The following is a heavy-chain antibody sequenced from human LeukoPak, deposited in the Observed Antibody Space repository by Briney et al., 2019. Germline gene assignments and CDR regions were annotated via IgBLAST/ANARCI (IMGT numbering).Heavy chain of an antibody. V-gene: IGHV3-30*04. Sequence: QPGGSLRLSCAASGFTFRSYAMHWVRQAPGKGLELVALISYDGSNKYYADSVKGRFTISRDNSKNTLFLQMNSLRADDTAVYYCARPFLAGGYYMDVWGKGTTVSVSS. D-gene: IGHD2/OR15-2a*01. J-gene: IGHJ6*03. CDR2: ISYDGSNK. CDR1: GFTFRSYA. CDR3: ARPFLAGGYYMDV.